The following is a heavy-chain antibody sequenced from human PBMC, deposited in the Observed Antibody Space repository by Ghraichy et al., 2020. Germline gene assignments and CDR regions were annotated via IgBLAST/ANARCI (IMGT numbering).Heavy chain of an antibody. CDR3: ARGGIRYSSSWRINWFDP. V-gene: IGHV4-34*01. D-gene: IGHD6-13*01. CDR1: GGSFSGYY. J-gene: IGHJ5*02. Sequence: SETLSLTCAVYGGSFSGYYWSWIRQPPGKGLEWIGEINHSGSTNYNPSLKSRVTISVDTSKNQFSLKLSFVTAADTAVYYCARGGIRYSSSWRINWFDPWGQGTLVTVSS. CDR2: INHSGST.